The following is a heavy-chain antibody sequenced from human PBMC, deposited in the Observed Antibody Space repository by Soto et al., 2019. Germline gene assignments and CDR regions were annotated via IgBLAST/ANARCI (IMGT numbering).Heavy chain of an antibody. V-gene: IGHV2-26*04. Sequence: QVTVKESGPVLVKPTETLTLTCTVSGFSLSNAGLGVSWIRQPPGKALEWLAHIFSNDEKSYSTSLKSRLPIPKDTSKSQVVLTMTNMDPVDPATYYCASTYSTSWYWFDPWGQGTLVTVSS. D-gene: IGHD6-13*01. CDR1: GFSLSNAGLG. CDR3: ASTYSTSWYWFDP. CDR2: IFSNDEK. J-gene: IGHJ5*02.